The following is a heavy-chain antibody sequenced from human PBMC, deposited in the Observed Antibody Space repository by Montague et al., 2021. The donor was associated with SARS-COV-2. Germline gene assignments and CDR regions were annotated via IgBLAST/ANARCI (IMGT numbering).Heavy chain of an antibody. Sequence: SLRLSLAASGFTFSSYEMNWVRQAPGKGLEWVSYISSSGSPIYYADSVKGRFTISRDNAKNSLYLQMNSLRAEDTAVYYCARGFCGGDCYLQGYGMDVWGQGTTVTVSS. CDR3: ARGFCGGDCYLQGYGMDV. D-gene: IGHD2-21*02. CDR1: GFTFSSYE. J-gene: IGHJ6*02. V-gene: IGHV3-48*03. CDR2: ISSSGSPI.